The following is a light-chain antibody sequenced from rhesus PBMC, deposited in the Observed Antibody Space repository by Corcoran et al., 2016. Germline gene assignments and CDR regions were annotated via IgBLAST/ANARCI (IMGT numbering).Light chain of an antibody. J-gene: IGKJ3*01. CDR1: QGISNF. CDR2: NAS. Sequence: DIQMTQSPSSLSASVGDRVTITCRASQGISNFLSWYQQKPGKAPNLLIYNASTLQVGVPSRCSGSGSGTDFTRTISSLQAEDFATYFCLQYNSDPLTFGPGTKLDVK. CDR3: LQYNSDPLT. V-gene: IGKV1-43*02.